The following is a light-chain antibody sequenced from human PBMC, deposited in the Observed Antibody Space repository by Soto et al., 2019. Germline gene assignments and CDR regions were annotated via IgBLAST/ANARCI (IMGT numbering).Light chain of an antibody. CDR1: SSDVGGYNY. Sequence: LTQPRSVSGSPGQSVAISCTGTSSDVGGYNYVSWYQQHPGKAPKLMIYDVSERPSGVPDRFSGSKSGNTASLTISGLQAEDEADYYCCSYAGSYIPYVFGTGTKATVL. CDR2: DVS. CDR3: CSYAGSYIPYV. V-gene: IGLV2-11*01. J-gene: IGLJ1*01.